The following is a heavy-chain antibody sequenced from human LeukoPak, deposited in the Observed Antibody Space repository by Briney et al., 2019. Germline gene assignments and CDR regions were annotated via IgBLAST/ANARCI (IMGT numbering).Heavy chain of an antibody. J-gene: IGHJ4*02. V-gene: IGHV4-34*01. CDR1: GGSFSGYY. CDR2: INHTGST. CDR3: ARVTSRGHITMIVVAFDY. Sequence: SETLSLTCAVYGGSFSGYYWSWVRQPPGKGLEWIGEINHTGSTNYTPSLKIRFTISVYPSKNQFSLKLSSVTAADTAVYYCARVTSRGHITMIVVAFDYWGQGTLVTVYS. D-gene: IGHD3-22*01.